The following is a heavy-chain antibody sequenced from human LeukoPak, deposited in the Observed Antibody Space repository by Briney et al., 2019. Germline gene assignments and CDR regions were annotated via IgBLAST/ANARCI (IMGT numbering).Heavy chain of an antibody. CDR1: GGSFSGYY. Sequence: SETLPLTCAVYGGSFSGYYWSWIRQPPGKGLEWIGEINHSGSTNYNPSLKSRVTISVDTSKNQFSLKLSSVTAADTAVYYCARGYDYGDPIDYWGQGTLVTVSS. D-gene: IGHD4-17*01. CDR2: INHSGST. J-gene: IGHJ4*02. V-gene: IGHV4-34*01. CDR3: ARGYDYGDPIDY.